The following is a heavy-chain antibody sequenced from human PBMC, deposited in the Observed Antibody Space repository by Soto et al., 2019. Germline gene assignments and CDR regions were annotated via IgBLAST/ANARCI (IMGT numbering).Heavy chain of an antibody. CDR2: MNPNSGNT. V-gene: IGHV1-8*01. CDR3: AIIMRWELLSGSYGMDV. CDR1: GYTFTSYD. Sequence: QVQLVQSGAEVKKPGASVKVSCKASGYTFTSYDINWVRQATGQGLEWMGWMNPNSGNTGYAQKFQGRVTMTRNTSISTDYMELSSPRSEDTAVYYCAIIMRWELLSGSYGMDVWGQGTTVTVSS. D-gene: IGHD1-26*01. J-gene: IGHJ6*02.